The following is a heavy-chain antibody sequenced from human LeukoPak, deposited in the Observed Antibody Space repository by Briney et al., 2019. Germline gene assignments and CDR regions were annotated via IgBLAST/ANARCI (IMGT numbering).Heavy chain of an antibody. V-gene: IGHV3-30*04. D-gene: IGHD5-18*01. CDR2: ISYDGSSK. CDR3: AGLDTALVFDYFDY. CDR1: GFTFSSYS. Sequence: GGSLRLSCAAFGFTFSSYSMHWVRQAPGKGLEWVAVISYDGSSKYYADSVKGRFTISRDNSMNTLYLQMNSLRPEDTAVYYCAGLDTALVFDYFDYWGLGTLVTVSS. J-gene: IGHJ4*02.